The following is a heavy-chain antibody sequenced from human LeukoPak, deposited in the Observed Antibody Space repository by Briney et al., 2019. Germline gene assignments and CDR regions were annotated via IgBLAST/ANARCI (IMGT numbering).Heavy chain of an antibody. V-gene: IGHV3-15*01. CDR2: IKSKIDGGTT. J-gene: IGHJ4*02. D-gene: IGHD3-3*02. CDR3: TTGYGHSDFDY. Sequence: RSGGSLRLSCAASGFTITNARMGWVRQAPGKVLEWVGLIKSKIDGGTTDLAATVKGRFTISTDDSKHTLYLQMNSLKTEDTAVYYCTTGYGHSDFDYWGQGTLVTVSS. CDR1: GFTITNAR.